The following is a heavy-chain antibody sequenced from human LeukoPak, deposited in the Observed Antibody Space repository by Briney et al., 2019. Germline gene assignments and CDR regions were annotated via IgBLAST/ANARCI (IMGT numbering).Heavy chain of an antibody. CDR1: GGSISTKSYY. CDR2: TFYSGVNT. Sequence: PSETLSLTCTVSGGSISTKSYYWGWIRQSPGKGLEWIRSTFYSGVNTHYKSSLRSRVTISVDTSKNQFSLKMTSVTASDSAVYFCARLDYYGSGSSPSYYMDVWGKGTTVTVSS. V-gene: IGHV4-39*07. D-gene: IGHD3-10*01. J-gene: IGHJ6*03. CDR3: ARLDYYGSGSSPSYYMDV.